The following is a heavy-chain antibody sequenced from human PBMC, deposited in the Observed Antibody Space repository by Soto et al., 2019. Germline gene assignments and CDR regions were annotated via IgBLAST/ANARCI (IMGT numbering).Heavy chain of an antibody. CDR2: ISYDGSNK. D-gene: IGHD6-19*01. V-gene: IGHV3-30-3*01. Sequence: GGSLRLSCAASGFTFSSYAMHWVRQAPGKGLEWVAVISYDGSNKYYADSVKGRFTISRDNSKNTLYLQMNSLRAEDTAVYYCASQIAVAGGDWGQGTLVTVSS. CDR1: GFTFSSYA. CDR3: ASQIAVAGGD. J-gene: IGHJ4*02.